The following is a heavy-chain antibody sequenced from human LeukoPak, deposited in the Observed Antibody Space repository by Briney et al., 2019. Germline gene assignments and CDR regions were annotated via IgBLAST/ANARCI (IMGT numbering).Heavy chain of an antibody. CDR3: ARGTVYGVATKWFDP. CDR2: IYYSGTT. D-gene: IGHD3-3*01. Sequence: SETLSLTCTVYGGSMSDSFWSWIRQPPGKGLEWIGYIYYSGTTNYNPSLKSRVTISLDSPNNQFSLKLSSVTAADAAVYYCARGTVYGVATKWFDPWGQGTLVTVSS. J-gene: IGHJ5*02. V-gene: IGHV4-59*01. CDR1: GGSMSDSF.